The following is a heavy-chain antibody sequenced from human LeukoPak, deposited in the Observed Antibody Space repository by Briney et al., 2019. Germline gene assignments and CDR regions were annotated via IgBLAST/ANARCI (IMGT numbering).Heavy chain of an antibody. J-gene: IGHJ4*02. CDR2: IFYSGST. D-gene: IGHD2-15*01. V-gene: IGHV4-59*08. CDR3: ARHGYCSGGSCYWDY. CDR1: GGSISGYY. Sequence: SETLSLTCTVSGGSISGYYWSWIRQPPGKGLEWIGYIFYSGSTNYNPSLKSRVTISVDTSKNQFSLQLSSVTAADTAVYYCARHGYCSGGSCYWDYWGQGTLVTASS.